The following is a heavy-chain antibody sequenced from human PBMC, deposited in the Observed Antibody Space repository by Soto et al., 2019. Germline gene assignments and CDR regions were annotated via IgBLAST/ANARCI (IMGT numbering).Heavy chain of an antibody. Sequence: ASVKVSCKASGYTFTGYYMHWVRQAPGQGLEWMGWINPNSGGTNYAQKFQGRVTMTRDTSISTAYMELSRLRSDDTAVYYCARGVVVVAALYNWFDPWGQGTLVTV. CDR2: INPNSGGT. CDR3: ARGVVVVAALYNWFDP. CDR1: GYTFTGYY. D-gene: IGHD2-15*01. J-gene: IGHJ5*02. V-gene: IGHV1-2*02.